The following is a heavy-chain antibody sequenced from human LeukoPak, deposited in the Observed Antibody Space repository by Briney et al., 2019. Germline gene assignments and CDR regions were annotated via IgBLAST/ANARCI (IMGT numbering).Heavy chain of an antibody. Sequence: GSLRLSCAASGFTFSSYSMNWVRQPPGKGLEWIGFIYHTGSFHYNPSLKSRVTISVDTSKNQFSLKLSSVTAADTAVFYCARSYGSGNYFDYWGQGTLVTVSS. V-gene: IGHV4-59*01. D-gene: IGHD3-10*01. CDR3: ARSYGSGNYFDY. J-gene: IGHJ4*02. CDR2: IYHTGSF. CDR1: GFTFSSYS.